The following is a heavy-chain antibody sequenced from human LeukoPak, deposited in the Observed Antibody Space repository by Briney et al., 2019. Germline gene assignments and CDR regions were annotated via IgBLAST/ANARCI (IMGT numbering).Heavy chain of an antibody. CDR3: ARDTLVRGVIISKYYYYYGMDV. J-gene: IGHJ6*04. CDR1: GFTFSSYA. Sequence: PGGSLRLSCAASGFTFSSYAMHWVRQAPGKGLEWVAVISYDGSNKYYADPVKGRFTISRDNSKNTLYLQMNSLRAEDTAVYYCARDTLVRGVIISKYYYYYGMDVWGKGTTVTVSS. CDR2: ISYDGSNK. V-gene: IGHV3-30*04. D-gene: IGHD3-10*01.